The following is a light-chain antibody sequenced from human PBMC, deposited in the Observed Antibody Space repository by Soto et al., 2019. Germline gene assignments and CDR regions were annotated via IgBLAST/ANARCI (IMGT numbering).Light chain of an antibody. CDR3: CAYTRSNSLVL. CDR2: DVS. V-gene: IGLV2-14*01. Sequence: QSVLTQPASVSGSPGQSITISCIGTSSDVGGSDYVSWYQQHPCKAPKLVIYDVSNRPSGVSDRFSGAKSGNTASLTISGLQAEDESNYYCCAYTRSNSLVLFGGGTKLTVL. CDR1: SSDVGGSDY. J-gene: IGLJ2*01.